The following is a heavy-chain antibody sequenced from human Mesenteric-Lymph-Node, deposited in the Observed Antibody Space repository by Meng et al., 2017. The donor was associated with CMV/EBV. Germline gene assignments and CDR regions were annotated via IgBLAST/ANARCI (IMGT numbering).Heavy chain of an antibody. V-gene: IGHV3-30*02. D-gene: IGHD4-17*01. CDR3: AKVAVFGDFEAFDV. Sequence: GESLKISCAASGFSFTTYGMHWARQAPGKGLEWVAFIRYDGTAKYYADSVTGRFSISKDISQNTLYLQMNSLRPEDTSVYYCAKVAVFGDFEAFDVWGQGTMVTVSS. CDR2: IRYDGTAK. J-gene: IGHJ3*01. CDR1: GFSFTTYG.